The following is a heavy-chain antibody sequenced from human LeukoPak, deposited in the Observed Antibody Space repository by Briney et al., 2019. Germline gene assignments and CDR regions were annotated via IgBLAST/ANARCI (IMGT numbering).Heavy chain of an antibody. V-gene: IGHV3-23*01. Sequence: PGGSLRLSCAASGFTFSSYAMSWVRQAPGKGLEGVSAISGSGGSTYYADSVKGRFTISRDNSKHTLYLQMNSLRAEDTAVYYCAKAVCSSTSCYTDYWGQGTLVTVSS. CDR3: AKAVCSSTSCYTDY. D-gene: IGHD2-2*02. CDR1: GFTFSSYA. CDR2: ISGSGGST. J-gene: IGHJ4*02.